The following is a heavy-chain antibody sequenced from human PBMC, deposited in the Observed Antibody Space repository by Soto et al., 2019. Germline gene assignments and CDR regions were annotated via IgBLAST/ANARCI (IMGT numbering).Heavy chain of an antibody. CDR3: ARDPGIVVVVAVADY. CDR2: IWYDGSNK. Sequence: PGESLKISCAASGFTFSSYGMHWVRQAPGKGLEWVAVIWYDGSNKYYADSVKGRFTISRDNSKNTLYLQMNSLRAEDTAVYYCARDPGIVVVVAVADYWGQGTLVTVSS. D-gene: IGHD2-15*01. J-gene: IGHJ4*02. V-gene: IGHV3-33*01. CDR1: GFTFSSYG.